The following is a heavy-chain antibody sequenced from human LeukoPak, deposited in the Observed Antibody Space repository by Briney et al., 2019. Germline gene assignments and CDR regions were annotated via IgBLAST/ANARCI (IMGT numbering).Heavy chain of an antibody. CDR1: GGSISSYY. J-gene: IGHJ4*02. CDR2: IYYSGST. D-gene: IGHD6-13*01. Sequence: SETLSLTCTVSGGSISSYYWSWIRQPPGKGLEWIGYIYYSGSTNYDPSLKSRVTISVDTSKNQLSLKLSSVTAADTAVYYCARYYSSSAFDYWGQGTLVTVSS. CDR3: ARYYSSSAFDY. V-gene: IGHV4-59*01.